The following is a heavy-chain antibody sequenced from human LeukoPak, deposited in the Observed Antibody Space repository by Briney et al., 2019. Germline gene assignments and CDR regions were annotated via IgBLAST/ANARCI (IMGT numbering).Heavy chain of an antibody. Sequence: GGSLRLPCAASGFTFSSYAMSWVRQAPGKGLEWVSAISGSGGSTYYADSVKGRFTISRDNSKNTLYLQMNSLRAEDTAVYYCAKDGGYCSGGSCLRYYYYYGMDVWGQGTTVTVSS. CDR3: AKDGGYCSGGSCLRYYYYYGMDV. V-gene: IGHV3-23*01. CDR2: ISGSGGST. J-gene: IGHJ6*02. D-gene: IGHD2-15*01. CDR1: GFTFSSYA.